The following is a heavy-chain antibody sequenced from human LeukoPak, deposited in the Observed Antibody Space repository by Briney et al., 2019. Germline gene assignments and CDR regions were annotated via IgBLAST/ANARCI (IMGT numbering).Heavy chain of an antibody. Sequence: GGSLRLSCAASGFTISSKYMSWVRQAPGKGLEWVSVIYSGGRTYYADSVKGRFTISRDNSKNTLYLQMNSLRSEDTAVYYCARERAVAGLFDYWGQGTLVTVSS. J-gene: IGHJ4*02. V-gene: IGHV3-66*01. CDR3: ARERAVAGLFDY. CDR1: GFTISSKY. CDR2: IYSGGRT. D-gene: IGHD6-19*01.